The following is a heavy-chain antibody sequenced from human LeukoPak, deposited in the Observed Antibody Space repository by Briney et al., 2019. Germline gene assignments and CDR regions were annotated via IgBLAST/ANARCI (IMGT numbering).Heavy chain of an antibody. V-gene: IGHV4-59*01. CDR3: ARDPTEGHFDY. J-gene: IGHJ4*02. D-gene: IGHD2-21*02. Sequence: TSETLSLTCNVSGGSISSYYWSWIREPPGRGLEWIGYIYYSGSTNYNPSLKSRVTISVDTSKNQFSLKLSSVTAADTAVYYCARDPTEGHFDYWGQGTLVTVSS. CDR2: IYYSGST. CDR1: GGSISSYY.